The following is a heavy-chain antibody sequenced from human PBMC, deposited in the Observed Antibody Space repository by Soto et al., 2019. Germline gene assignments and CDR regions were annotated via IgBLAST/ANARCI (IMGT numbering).Heavy chain of an antibody. Sequence: GGSLRLSCAASGFTFSSYAMSWVRQAPGKGLEWVSAISGSGGSTYYADSVKGRFTISRDNSKNTLYLQMNSLRAEDRAVYYCAKAYYYGTGRKEGDYYYYMDVWGKGTTVTVSS. CDR1: GFTFSSYA. J-gene: IGHJ6*03. CDR3: AKAYYYGTGRKEGDYYYYMDV. D-gene: IGHD3-10*01. CDR2: ISGSGGST. V-gene: IGHV3-23*01.